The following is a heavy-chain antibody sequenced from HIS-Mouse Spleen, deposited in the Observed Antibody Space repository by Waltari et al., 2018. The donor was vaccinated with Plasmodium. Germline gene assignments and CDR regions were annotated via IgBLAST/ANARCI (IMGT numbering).Heavy chain of an antibody. CDR3: ARGGYSSSSYYFDY. Sequence: QVQLQESGPGLVKPSETLSLTCTVPGGSLSSYYWSRIRQPPGKGLEWIAYIYYSGSTNYNPSLKSRVTISVDTSKNQFSLKLSSVTAADTAVFYCARGGYSSSSYYFDYWGQGTLVTVSS. V-gene: IGHV4-59*01. CDR1: GGSLSSYY. CDR2: IYYSGST. J-gene: IGHJ4*02. D-gene: IGHD6-6*01.